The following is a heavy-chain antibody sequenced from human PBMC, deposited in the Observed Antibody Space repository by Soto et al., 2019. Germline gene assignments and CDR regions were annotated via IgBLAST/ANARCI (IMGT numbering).Heavy chain of an antibody. CDR3: ARSKYSISSFDY. Sequence: SGPTLVNPTQTLTLTCTFSGFPLSTDDVGVGWIRQPPGKALDWLAVIYWDDDKRYSPSLKSRLTITKDTSKNQVLLTMTNMDPVDTATYFCARSKYSISSFDYWGQGALVTVSS. J-gene: IGHJ4*02. V-gene: IGHV2-5*02. D-gene: IGHD6-6*01. CDR2: IYWDDDK. CDR1: GFPLSTDDVG.